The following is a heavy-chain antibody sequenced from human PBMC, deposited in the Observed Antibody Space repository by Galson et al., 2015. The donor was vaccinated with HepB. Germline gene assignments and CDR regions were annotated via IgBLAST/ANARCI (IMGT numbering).Heavy chain of an antibody. CDR3: PRDLFDHGEPYSGPFDS. J-gene: IGHJ4*02. Sequence: SVKVSCKASGDTFYNYTIHWVQQAPGRGLEWMGRFIPVSQTADYAQRFQGRVTLTADDSTATAYMELSGLRSEDTAVYYCPRDLFDHGEPYSGPFDSWGLGTLLSVSS. CDR2: FIPVSQTA. D-gene: IGHD4-17*01. CDR1: GDTFYNYT. V-gene: IGHV1-69*13.